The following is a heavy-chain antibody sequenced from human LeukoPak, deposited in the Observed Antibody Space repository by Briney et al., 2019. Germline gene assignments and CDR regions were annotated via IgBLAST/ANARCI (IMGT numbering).Heavy chain of an antibody. CDR1: GFIFGNYA. D-gene: IGHD3-9*01. V-gene: IGHV3-23*01. CDR2: ITGSCGST. Sequence: ASLRLSCAASGFIFGNYAMSWVRQAPGKGLEWVSAITGSCGSTYYAYSVKVRFTISRDNSKNTLYLQMNSLRAEDTAVYYCAKWGDYVVLTASYVSDYWGQGSLVTVSS. CDR3: AKWGDYVVLTASYVSDY. J-gene: IGHJ4*02.